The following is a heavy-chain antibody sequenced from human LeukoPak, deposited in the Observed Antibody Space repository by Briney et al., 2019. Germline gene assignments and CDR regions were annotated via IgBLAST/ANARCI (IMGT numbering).Heavy chain of an antibody. CDR2: INPNSGGT. J-gene: IGHJ4*02. V-gene: IGHV1-2*02. CDR1: GYTFTGYY. D-gene: IGHD6-13*01. Sequence: ASVKVPCKASGYTFTGYYMHWVRQAPGQGLEWMGWINPNSGGTNYAQKFQGRVTMTRDTSISTAYMELSRLRSDDTAVYYCARGAAAGLLFFDYWGQGTLVTVSS. CDR3: ARGAAAGLLFFDY.